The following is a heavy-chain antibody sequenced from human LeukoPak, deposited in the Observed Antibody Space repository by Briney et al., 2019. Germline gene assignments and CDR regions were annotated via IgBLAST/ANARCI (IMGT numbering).Heavy chain of an antibody. D-gene: IGHD3-22*01. J-gene: IGHJ4*02. CDR2: ISGSGGST. CDR3: AKGYYDSSGYYDY. V-gene: IGHV3-23*01. Sequence: GGSLRLSCAASGFTFSSYAMSWVRQAPGKGLEWVSAISGSGGSTYYADSVKGRFTISRDNSKNALYLQMNSLRAEDTAVYYCAKGYYDSSGYYDYWGQGTLVTVSS. CDR1: GFTFSSYA.